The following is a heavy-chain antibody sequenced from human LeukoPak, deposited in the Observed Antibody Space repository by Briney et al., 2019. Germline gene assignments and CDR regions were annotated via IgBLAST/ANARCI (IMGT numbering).Heavy chain of an antibody. J-gene: IGHJ4*02. V-gene: IGHV1-18*01. D-gene: IGHD3-22*01. Sequence: ASMKVSCKASGYTFTSYGIIWVRQAPGQGLEWMGWINAYNGNTNYAQNLQGRATLTTDTSTKTAYMELRSLRSDDTAVYYCARAYYDSSGYYLDYWGQGTLVTVSS. CDR2: INAYNGNT. CDR3: ARAYYDSSGYYLDY. CDR1: GYTFTSYG.